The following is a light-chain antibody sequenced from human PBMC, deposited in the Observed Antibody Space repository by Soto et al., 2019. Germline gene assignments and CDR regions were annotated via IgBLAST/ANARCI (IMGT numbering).Light chain of an antibody. J-gene: IGLJ2*01. CDR1: SSNIKTNG. V-gene: IGLV1-44*01. CDR3: ATWDDSLNGLI. Sequence: QSVLTQPPSASGTPGQRVTISCSGGSSNIKTNGVSWYQQVPGAAPKLLIYSNNQRPSGAPDRFSGSKSGTSASLAISGLQYEDEATYRCATWDDSLNGLIFGGGTKLTVL. CDR2: SNN.